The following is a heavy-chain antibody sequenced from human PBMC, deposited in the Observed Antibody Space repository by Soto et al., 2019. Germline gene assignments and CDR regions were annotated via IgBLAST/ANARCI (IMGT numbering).Heavy chain of an antibody. CDR1: GFTWNAYA. CDR3: VKERWVDY. D-gene: IGHD1-26*01. V-gene: IGHV3-64D*06. Sequence: PGGSPRLSCSVSGFTWNAYAMNWVRQVPGKGLQYVSSISSNGGSTYYADSVKGRFAISRDNSKNTLYLQMSSLRAEDTSVYYCVKERWVDYWGQRTLVTVSS. J-gene: IGHJ4*02. CDR2: ISSNGGST.